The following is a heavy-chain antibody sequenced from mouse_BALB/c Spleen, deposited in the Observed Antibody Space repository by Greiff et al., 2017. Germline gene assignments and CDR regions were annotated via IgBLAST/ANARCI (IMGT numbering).Heavy chain of an antibody. D-gene: IGHD1-1*01. V-gene: IGHV2-9*02. CDR1: GFSLTSYG. CDR2: IWAGGST. Sequence: QVQLKESGPGLVAPSQSLSITCTVSGFSLTSYGVHWVRQPPGKGLEWLGVIWAGGSTNYNSALMSRLSISKDNSKSQVFLKMNSLQTDDTAMYYCARNDYGSSYLYFDVWGAGTTVTVSS. CDR3: ARNDYGSSYLYFDV. J-gene: IGHJ1*01.